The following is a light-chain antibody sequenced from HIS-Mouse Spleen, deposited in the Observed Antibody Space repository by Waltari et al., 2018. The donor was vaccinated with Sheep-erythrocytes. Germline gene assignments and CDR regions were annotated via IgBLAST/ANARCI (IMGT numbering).Light chain of an antibody. CDR3: CSYAGSSTPWV. J-gene: IGLJ3*02. CDR1: SMDVGGYNL. V-gene: IGLV2-23*01. Sequence: QSALTQLASVSGSPGQSLTISCTGTSMDVGGYNLVSWYQQHPGKAPKLMIYEGSKRPSGVSNRFSGSKSGNTASLTISGLQAEDEADYYCCSYAGSSTPWVFGGGTKLTVL. CDR2: EGS.